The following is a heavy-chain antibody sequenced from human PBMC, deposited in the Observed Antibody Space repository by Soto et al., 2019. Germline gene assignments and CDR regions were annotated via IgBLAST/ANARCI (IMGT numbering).Heavy chain of an antibody. V-gene: IGHV1-2*04. Sequence: ASVKVSCKASGYTFTGYYMHWVRQAPGQGLEWMGWINPNSGGTNYAQKFQGWVTMTRDTSISTAYMELSRLRSDDTAVYYCASSRRIYYDSSGSDAFDIWGQGTMVTVSS. D-gene: IGHD3-22*01. CDR2: INPNSGGT. CDR1: GYTFTGYY. CDR3: ASSRRIYYDSSGSDAFDI. J-gene: IGHJ3*02.